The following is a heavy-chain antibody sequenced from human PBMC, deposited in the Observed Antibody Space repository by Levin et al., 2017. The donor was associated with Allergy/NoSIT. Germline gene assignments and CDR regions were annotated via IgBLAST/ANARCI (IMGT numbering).Heavy chain of an antibody. J-gene: IGHJ5*02. CDR2: IYPGDSQV. V-gene: IGHV5-51*01. CDR1: GYDFSGYW. CDR3: ARHDAPVQWGWFDP. Sequence: VASVKVSCKGSGYDFSGYWIAWVRQMPGKGLEWMGFIYPGDSQVRYSPSLQGQFTMSADKSISTAYLQWSSLKVSDTAMYYCARHDAPVQWGWFDPWGQGTLVTVFS. D-gene: IGHD1-1*01.